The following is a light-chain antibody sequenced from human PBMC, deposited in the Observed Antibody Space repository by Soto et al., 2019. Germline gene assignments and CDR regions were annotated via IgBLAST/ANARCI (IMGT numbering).Light chain of an antibody. CDR1: SSDVGGYNY. V-gene: IGLV2-14*03. Sequence: QSALTQPASVSGSPGQSIAISCTGTSSDVGGYNYVSWYQQHPGKAPKLIIYDVSSRPSGVSDRFSGSKSVHTASLTISGLQAEDEADYYCSSYTSSSTLVFGGGTQLTVL. J-gene: IGLJ2*01. CDR2: DVS. CDR3: SSYTSSSTLV.